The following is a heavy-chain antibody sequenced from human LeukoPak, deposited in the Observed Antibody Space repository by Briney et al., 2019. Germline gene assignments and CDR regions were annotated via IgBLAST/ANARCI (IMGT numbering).Heavy chain of an antibody. J-gene: IGHJ3*02. Sequence: ASVKVSCKASGYTFTTYGISWVRQAPGQGLEWMGWINTYNGYTNYAQKLQGRVTMPTDTSTSTAYMDLRSLRSDDTAVYYCARWGSMIVVVSGAFDIWGQGTMVTVSS. CDR1: GYTFTTYG. V-gene: IGHV1-18*01. CDR3: ARWGSMIVVVSGAFDI. CDR2: INTYNGYT. D-gene: IGHD3-22*01.